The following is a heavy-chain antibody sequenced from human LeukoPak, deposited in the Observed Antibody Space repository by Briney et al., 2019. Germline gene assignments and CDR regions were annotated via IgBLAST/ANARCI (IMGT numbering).Heavy chain of an antibody. CDR3: ARDVASGYGFDY. J-gene: IGHJ4*02. CDR1: GFTFTDAW. CDR2: ISSSSSYI. V-gene: IGHV3-21*01. Sequence: PGGSLRLSCAASGFTFTDAWMSWVRQAPGKGLEWVSSISSSSSYIYYADSVKGRFTISRDNAKNSLYLQMNSLRAEDTAVYYCARDVASGYGFDYWGQGTLVTVSS. D-gene: IGHD5-12*01.